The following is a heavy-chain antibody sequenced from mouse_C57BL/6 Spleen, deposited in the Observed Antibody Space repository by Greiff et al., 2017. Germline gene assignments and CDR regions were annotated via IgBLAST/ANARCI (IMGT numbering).Heavy chain of an antibody. Sequence: EVQLQESGPVLVKPGASVKMSCKASGYTFTYYYMNWVKQSHGKSLEWIGVINPYNGGTSYNQKFKGKATLTVDKSSSTAYMELNSLTSEDSAVYYCASLYDYDYAMDYWGQGTSVTVSS. J-gene: IGHJ4*01. CDR2: INPYNGGT. V-gene: IGHV1-19*01. CDR3: ASLYDYDYAMDY. D-gene: IGHD2-4*01. CDR1: GYTFTYYY.